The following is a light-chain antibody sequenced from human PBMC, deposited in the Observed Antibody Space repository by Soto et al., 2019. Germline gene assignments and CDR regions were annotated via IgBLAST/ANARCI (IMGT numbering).Light chain of an antibody. V-gene: IGLV2-14*03. CDR1: SSDVGGYNY. CDR2: DVS. CDR3: SSYTTSNTRQTV. J-gene: IGLJ1*01. Sequence: QSALTQPASVSGSPGQSITISCTGTSSDVGGYNYVSWYQHHPGKAPKLLIYDVSNRPSGISNRFSGSKSDNTASLTISGLLPEDEADYYCSSYTTSNTRQTVFGTGTKVTVL.